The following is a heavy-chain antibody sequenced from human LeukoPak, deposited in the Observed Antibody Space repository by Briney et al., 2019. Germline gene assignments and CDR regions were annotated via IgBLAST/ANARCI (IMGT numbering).Heavy chain of an antibody. J-gene: IGHJ4*02. D-gene: IGHD3-16*02. CDR3: ARVYYDYVWGSYRYVLDY. CDR2: ISAYNGNT. CDR1: GYTFTSYG. V-gene: IGHV1-18*01. Sequence: ASVKVSCKASGYTFTSYGISWVRQAPGQGLEWMGWISAYNGNTNYAQKLQGRVTMTTDTSTSTAYMELRSLRSDDTAVYCCARVYYDYVWGSYRYVLDYWGQGTLVTVSS.